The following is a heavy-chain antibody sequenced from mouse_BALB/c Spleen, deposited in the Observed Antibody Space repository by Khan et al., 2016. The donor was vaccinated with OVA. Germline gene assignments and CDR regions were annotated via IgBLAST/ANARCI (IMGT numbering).Heavy chain of an antibody. CDR1: GFTFSKYA. V-gene: IGHV5-9-3*01. J-gene: IGHJ2*01. Sequence: EVELVESGGGLVKPGDSLKLSCAASGFTFSKYAMSWVRQTPEKRLEWVATISSGGGSYIYYPDSVKGRSTIFRDNAKNTLYLQMSSLRSEDTAMYYCSRVYFGYFDYWDQGTTLTVSS. CDR3: SRVYFGYFDY. CDR2: ISSGGGSYI. D-gene: IGHD1-1*01.